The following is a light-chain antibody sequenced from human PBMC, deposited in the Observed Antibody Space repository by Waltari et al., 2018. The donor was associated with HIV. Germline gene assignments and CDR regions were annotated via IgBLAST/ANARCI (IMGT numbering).Light chain of an antibody. CDR3: CSYAGRYTYV. J-gene: IGLJ1*01. V-gene: IGLV2-11*01. Sequence: QSALTQPRSVSGSPGQSVTISCTGTSSDVGGYNYVSWYPHHPGQAPKFMIYVVTKRPSWVPDRFAGSKSGNPASLTISGLQAEDEADYYCCSYAGRYTYVFGTGTKVTVL. CDR1: SSDVGGYNY. CDR2: VVT.